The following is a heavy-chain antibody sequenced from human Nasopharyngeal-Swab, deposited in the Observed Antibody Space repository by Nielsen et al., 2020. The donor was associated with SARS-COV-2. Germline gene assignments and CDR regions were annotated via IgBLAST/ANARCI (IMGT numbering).Heavy chain of an antibody. V-gene: IGHV3-23*01. CDR1: GFTLSSYC. D-gene: IGHD2-2*01. Sequence: GGSLRLSCAASGFTLSSYCMTWVRQAPGKGLEWVSSIGGSGDSTFYADSVKGRFTISRDSSTNTLYLQMNNVRAEDTAVYYCARDLGGGYCTTTNCPGSWGQGTLVTVSS. CDR3: ARDLGGGYCTTTNCPGS. J-gene: IGHJ1*01. CDR2: IGGSGDST.